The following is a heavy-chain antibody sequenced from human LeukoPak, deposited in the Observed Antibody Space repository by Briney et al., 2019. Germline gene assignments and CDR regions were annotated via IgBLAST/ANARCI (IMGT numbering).Heavy chain of an antibody. CDR3: ARGDQRGYSYGNFDY. CDR1: GYTFTGYY. D-gene: IGHD5-18*01. J-gene: IGHJ4*02. Sequence: GASVTVSCKASGYTFTGYYIHWVRQAPGQGLEWMGWINPKSGGTNYAQKFQGRVTMTRDTSISTAYMELSRQRSDDTAIYYCARGDQRGYSYGNFDYWGQGTLVTVSS. V-gene: IGHV1-2*02. CDR2: INPKSGGT.